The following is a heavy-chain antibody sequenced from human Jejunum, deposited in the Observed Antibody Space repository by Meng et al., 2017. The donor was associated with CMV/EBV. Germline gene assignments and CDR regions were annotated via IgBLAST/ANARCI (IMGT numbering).Heavy chain of an antibody. CDR2: IYSGGSST. J-gene: IGHJ4*02. D-gene: IGHD6-19*01. CDR3: ATLDPDSSGWYR. CDR1: GFTFSSYA. V-gene: IGHV3-23*03. Sequence: APGFTFSSYAMSWVRQAPGKGLEWVSVIYSGGSSTYYADSVKGRFTISRDNSKNTLYLQMNSLRAEDTAVYYCATLDPDSSGWYRRGQGTRVTVSS.